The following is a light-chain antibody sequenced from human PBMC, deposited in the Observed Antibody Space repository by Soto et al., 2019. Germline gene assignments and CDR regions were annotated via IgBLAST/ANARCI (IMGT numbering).Light chain of an antibody. CDR3: QHYDGSLT. V-gene: IGKV3-20*01. J-gene: IGKJ4*01. Sequence: IALTQSPHTLSLSPGERASLSCRTSQTISSSYFAWYQLKPGQSPRLLVYAASFRAPRIPDRFSGSGSGEDFTLTISRLEPAVFAVYYCQHYDGSLTFGGGTRVEIK. CDR1: QTISSSY. CDR2: AAS.